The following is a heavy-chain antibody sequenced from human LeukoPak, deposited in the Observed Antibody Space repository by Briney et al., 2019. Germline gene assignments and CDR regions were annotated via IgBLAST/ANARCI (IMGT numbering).Heavy chain of an antibody. CDR1: GYPISSGYY. Sequence: SEALSLTCTVSGYPISSGYYWVWIRQPPGKGLEWIGSIYRSGSTNYNPSLKSRVTISVDTSKNQFSLKVSSVTAADTAVYYCARGDCSSTICYSPMDVWGKGTTVTVSS. J-gene: IGHJ6*03. CDR2: IYRSGST. CDR3: ARGDCSSTICYSPMDV. D-gene: IGHD2-2*01. V-gene: IGHV4-38-2*02.